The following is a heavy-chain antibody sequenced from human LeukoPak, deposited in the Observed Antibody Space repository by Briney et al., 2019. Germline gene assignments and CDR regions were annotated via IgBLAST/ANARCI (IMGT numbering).Heavy chain of an antibody. CDR1: GGSISSYY. CDR3: ARGLPDYYDSSGYYFLDAFDI. Sequence: PSETLSLTCTVSGGSISSYYWSWIRQPAGKGLEWIGRIYTSGSTNYNPSLKSRVTMSVDTSKNQFSLKLSSVTAADTAVYYCARGLPDYYDSSGYYFLDAFDIWGQGTMVTVSS. J-gene: IGHJ3*02. V-gene: IGHV4-4*07. D-gene: IGHD3-22*01. CDR2: IYTSGST.